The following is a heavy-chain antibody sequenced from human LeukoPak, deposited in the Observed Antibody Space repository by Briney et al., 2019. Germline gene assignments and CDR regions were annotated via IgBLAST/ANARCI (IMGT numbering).Heavy chain of an antibody. J-gene: IGHJ5*02. CDR3: ATITYYHHISSSAGDNWFDP. Sequence: SQTLSLTCAISGDSVSNNSAAWNWIRQSPSRGLEWLGRTYYRSKWYNDYAVSVKSRITINPDTSKNQFSLQLNSVTPEDTAVYYCATITYYHHISSSAGDNWFDPWGQGTLVTVSS. CDR2: TYYRSKWYN. D-gene: IGHD3-22*01. V-gene: IGHV6-1*01. CDR1: GDSVSNNSAA.